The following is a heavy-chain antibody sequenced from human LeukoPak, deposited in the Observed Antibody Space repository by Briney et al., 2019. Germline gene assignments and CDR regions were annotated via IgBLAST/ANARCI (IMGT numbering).Heavy chain of an antibody. V-gene: IGHV3-66*02. D-gene: IGHD3-22*01. CDR2: IYSDNT. CDR1: GFTVSTNS. J-gene: IGHJ6*03. Sequence: GSLRLSCTVSGFTVSTNSMSWVRQAPGKGLEWVSFIYSDNTHYSDSVKGRFTISRDNSKNTVYLTVISLRTEDTALYYCATSRITMIGDYMDFWGRGTAVTVSS. CDR3: ATSRITMIGDYMDF.